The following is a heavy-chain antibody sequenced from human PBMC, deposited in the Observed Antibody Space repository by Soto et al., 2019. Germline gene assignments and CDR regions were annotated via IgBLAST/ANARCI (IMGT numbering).Heavy chain of an antibody. CDR3: AREFPSGIAVAGTDDAFDI. CDR1: GFTFSSYA. D-gene: IGHD6-19*01. V-gene: IGHV3-23*01. CDR2: ISGSGGST. J-gene: IGHJ3*02. Sequence: GRSVILSFSASGFTFSSYAMSWLRQAPGKGLEWVSAISGSGGSTYYADSVKGRFTISRDNSKNTLYLQMNSLRAEDTAVYYCAREFPSGIAVAGTDDAFDIGGQGTMVTVSS.